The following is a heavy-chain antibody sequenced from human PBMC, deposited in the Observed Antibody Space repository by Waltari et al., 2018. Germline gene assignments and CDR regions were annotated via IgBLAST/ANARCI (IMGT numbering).Heavy chain of an antibody. CDR1: GGSISSSSYY. CDR2: IYYSGST. Sequence: QLQLQESGPGLVKPSETLSLTCTVSGGSISSSSYYWGWIRQPPGKGLEWIGSIYYSGSTYYNPSLKSRVTISVDTSKNQFSLKLSSVTAADTAVYYCAREGGGGSTSYFDYWGQGTLVTVSS. D-gene: IGHD2-15*01. V-gene: IGHV4-39*07. CDR3: AREGGGGSTSYFDY. J-gene: IGHJ4*02.